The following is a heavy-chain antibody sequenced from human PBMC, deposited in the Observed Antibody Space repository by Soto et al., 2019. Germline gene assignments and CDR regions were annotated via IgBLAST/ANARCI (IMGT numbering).Heavy chain of an antibody. Sequence: EVQLVETGGGLIQPGGSLRLSCAASGFTVSSNYMSWVRQAPGKGLEWVSVIYSGGSTYYADSVKGRFTISRDNSKNTLYLQMNSLSAEDTAVYYCARVEMATIYDYWGQGTLVTVSS. CDR3: ARVEMATIYDY. D-gene: IGHD5-12*01. V-gene: IGHV3-53*02. CDR2: IYSGGST. J-gene: IGHJ4*02. CDR1: GFTVSSNY.